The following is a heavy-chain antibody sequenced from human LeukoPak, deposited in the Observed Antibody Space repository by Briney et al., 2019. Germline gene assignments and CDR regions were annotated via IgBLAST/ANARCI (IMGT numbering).Heavy chain of an antibody. CDR3: ARQYCSSTSCWDYYYYGMDV. CDR1: GYSFTSYW. CDR2: IYPGDSDT. Sequence: GESLKISCKGSGYSFTSYWIGWVRQMPGKGLEWMGIIYPGDSDTRYSPSFQGQVTISADKSISTAYLQWSSLKASDTVMYYCARQYCSSTSCWDYYYYGMDVWGQGTTVTVSS. V-gene: IGHV5-51*01. J-gene: IGHJ6*02. D-gene: IGHD2-2*01.